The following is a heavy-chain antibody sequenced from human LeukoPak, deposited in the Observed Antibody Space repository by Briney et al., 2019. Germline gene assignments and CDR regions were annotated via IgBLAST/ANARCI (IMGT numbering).Heavy chain of an antibody. CDR3: ARASGYYDSSGYLLYYYGMDV. V-gene: IGHV4-30-2*01. Sequence: SETLSLTCTVSGGSISNGDHYWSWIRQPPGKGLEWIGYIYHSGSTYYNPSLKSRVTISVDRSKNQFSLKLSSVTAADTAVYYCARASGYYDSSGYLLYYYGMDVWGQGTTVTVSS. CDR1: GGSISNGDHY. J-gene: IGHJ6*02. CDR2: IYHSGST. D-gene: IGHD3-22*01.